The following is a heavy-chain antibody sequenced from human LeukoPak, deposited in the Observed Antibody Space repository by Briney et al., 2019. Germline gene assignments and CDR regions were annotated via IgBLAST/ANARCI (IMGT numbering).Heavy chain of an antibody. V-gene: IGHV4-61*02. Sequence: SETLSLTCTVSGGSISSGSYYWSWIQQPAGKGLEWIGRIYTSGSTNYNPSLKSRVTISVDTSKNQFSLKLSSVTAADTAVYYCAREIPVITIFGVVTVFDPWGQGTLVTVSS. CDR1: GGSISSGSYY. D-gene: IGHD3-3*01. CDR3: AREIPVITIFGVVTVFDP. J-gene: IGHJ5*02. CDR2: IYTSGST.